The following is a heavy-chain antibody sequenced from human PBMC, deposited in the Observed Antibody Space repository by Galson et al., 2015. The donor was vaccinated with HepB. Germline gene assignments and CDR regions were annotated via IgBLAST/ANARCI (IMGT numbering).Heavy chain of an antibody. J-gene: IGHJ4*02. D-gene: IGHD6-6*01. CDR1: GYTFTGYY. CDR2: INPSSGGT. CDR3: ARGEEQLADFDY. V-gene: IGHV1-2*04. Sequence: SVKVSCKASGYTFTGYYMHWVRQAPGQGLEWMGWINPSSGGTNYAQKFQGWVTMTRDTSISTAYMELSRLRSDDTAVYYCARGEEQLADFDYWGQGTLVTVSS.